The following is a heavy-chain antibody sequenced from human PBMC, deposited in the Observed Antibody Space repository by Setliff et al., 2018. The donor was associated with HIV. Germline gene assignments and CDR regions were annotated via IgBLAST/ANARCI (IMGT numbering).Heavy chain of an antibody. CDR1: GYTFTRYF. Sequence: ASVKVSCKASGYTFTRYFMHCVRQAPGQGLEWLGMINPSGGSTWYAQKFQGRVTMTGDTSVSTAYMELSRLKSDDTAVFYCARGVKGIATTGKYYFDYWGQGTLVTVSS. CDR3: ARGVKGIATTGKYYFDY. J-gene: IGHJ4*02. V-gene: IGHV1-46*01. CDR2: INPSGGST. D-gene: IGHD6-13*01.